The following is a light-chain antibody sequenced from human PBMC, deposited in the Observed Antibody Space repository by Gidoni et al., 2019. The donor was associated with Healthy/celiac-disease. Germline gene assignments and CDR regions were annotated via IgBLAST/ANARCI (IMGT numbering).Light chain of an antibody. J-gene: IGKJ2*01. CDR2: KAS. V-gene: IGKV1-5*03. CDR3: QQYNSYSYT. Sequence: TITCRAGQSISSWLAWYQQKPGKAPKLLIYKASSLESGVPSRFSGSGSGTEFTLTISSLQPDDFATYYCQQYNSYSYTFGQGTKLEIK. CDR1: QSISSW.